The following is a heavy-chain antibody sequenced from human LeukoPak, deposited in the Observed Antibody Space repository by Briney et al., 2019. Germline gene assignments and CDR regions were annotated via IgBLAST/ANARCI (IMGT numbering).Heavy chain of an antibody. CDR2: IYTSGST. V-gene: IGHV4-4*07. CDR1: GGSISSYY. Sequence: PSETLSLTCTVSGGSISSYYWSWIRQPAGKGLEWIGRIYTSGSTNYNPSLESRVTISVDTSKNQFSLKLSSVTAADTAVYYCAREDRYCSGGSCYSWGQGTLVTVSS. J-gene: IGHJ4*02. CDR3: AREDRYCSGGSCYS. D-gene: IGHD2-15*01.